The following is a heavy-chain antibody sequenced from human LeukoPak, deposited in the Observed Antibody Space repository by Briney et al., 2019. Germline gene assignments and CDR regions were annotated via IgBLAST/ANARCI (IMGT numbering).Heavy chain of an antibody. CDR3: AKAYCSSTSCSVVGYMDV. Sequence: QTGGSLRLSCAASGFTFSSSWMHWVRQVPGKGLAWVSRISRDGTITNYADSVKGRFTISRDNAKNTLYLQMNSLRAEDTAVYYCAKAYCSSTSCSVVGYMDVWGKGTTVTVSS. V-gene: IGHV3-74*01. CDR1: GFTFSSSW. CDR2: ISRDGTIT. J-gene: IGHJ6*03. D-gene: IGHD2-2*01.